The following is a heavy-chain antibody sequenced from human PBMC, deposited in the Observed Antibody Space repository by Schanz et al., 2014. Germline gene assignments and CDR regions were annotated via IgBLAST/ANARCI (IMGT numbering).Heavy chain of an antibody. CDR3: ARPRFDYGEVDY. J-gene: IGHJ4*02. V-gene: IGHV3-NL1*01. CDR1: GFIFSSYG. Sequence: QVQLVESGGGVVQPGRSLRLSCAASGFIFSSYGLHWVRQAPGKGLEWVSAISGSGGSTYYADSVKGRFTISRDRFQNTLYLRMSSLRAEDTAVYYCARPRFDYGEVDYWGQGTLVTVSS. D-gene: IGHD4-17*01. CDR2: ISGSGGST.